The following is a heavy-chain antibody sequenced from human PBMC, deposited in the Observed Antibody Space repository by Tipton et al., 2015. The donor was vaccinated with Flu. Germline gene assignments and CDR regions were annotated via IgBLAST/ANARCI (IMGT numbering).Heavy chain of an antibody. V-gene: IGHV4-61*02. Sequence: TLFLTCTVSGGSISSGSYYWSWIRQPAGKGLEWIGRIYTTGSTNYNPSLKSRATISADTSKNKFSLELRSVTAADTAVYYCARIYYYGSGDYYLDSWGQGTLVTVSS. D-gene: IGHD3-10*01. CDR3: ARIYYYGSGDYYLDS. CDR1: GGSISSGSYY. CDR2: IYTTGST. J-gene: IGHJ4*02.